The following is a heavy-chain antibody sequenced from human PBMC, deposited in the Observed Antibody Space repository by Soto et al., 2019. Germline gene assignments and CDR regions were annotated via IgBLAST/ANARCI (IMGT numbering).Heavy chain of an antibody. Sequence: PGGSLRLSCLRAAFTLSSYGMHWVRQAPGKGLECVAVISDTGTSHYYAASVEGRFTISRENSKNTLSLPMDRLRVEDTAVYYCAKDRGGDCPDNSCYFVCNYWGQGVPVTVSS. V-gene: IGHV3-30*18. CDR1: AFTLSSYG. CDR2: ISDTGTSH. D-gene: IGHD2-2*01. CDR3: AKDRGGDCPDNSCYFVCNY. J-gene: IGHJ4*02.